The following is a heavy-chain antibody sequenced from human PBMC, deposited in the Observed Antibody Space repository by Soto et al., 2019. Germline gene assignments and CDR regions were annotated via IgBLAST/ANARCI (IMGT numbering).Heavy chain of an antibody. D-gene: IGHD6-13*01. CDR1: GGSISSYY. Sequence: SETLSLTCTVSGGSISSYYWSWIRQPPGKGLEWIGYIYYSGSTNYNPSLKSRVTISVDTSKNQFSLKLSSVTAADTAVYYCARDRYSSSWYGGNWFDPWGQGTLVTVSS. J-gene: IGHJ5*02. V-gene: IGHV4-59*01. CDR3: ARDRYSSSWYGGNWFDP. CDR2: IYYSGST.